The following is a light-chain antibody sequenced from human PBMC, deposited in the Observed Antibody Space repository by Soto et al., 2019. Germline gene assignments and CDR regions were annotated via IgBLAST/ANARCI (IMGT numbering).Light chain of an antibody. CDR2: LEGDGSY. CDR3: ETWDDNTWV. CDR1: SGHSSFI. J-gene: IGLJ3*02. Sequence: QPVLTQSSSASASLGSSVKLTCTLSSGHSSFIIAWHQQQPGKAPRFLMKLEGDGSYDKGSGVPDRFSGPSSGADRYLTISNLQFEDEADYYCETWDDNTWVFGGGTKLTVL. V-gene: IGLV4-60*02.